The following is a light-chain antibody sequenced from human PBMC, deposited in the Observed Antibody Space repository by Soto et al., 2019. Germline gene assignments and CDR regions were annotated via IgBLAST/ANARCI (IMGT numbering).Light chain of an antibody. CDR3: QQYNSYSAT. J-gene: IGKJ1*01. CDR1: QTINTY. CDR2: DAS. V-gene: IGKV1-5*01. Sequence: DVQMTQSPSTLSASVGDRVTLTCRASQTINTYLAWYQQKPGKAPKLLIYDASTLESGVPSTFSGRGSGTEFTLTISSLQPDDFATYYCQQYNSYSATFGQGNKVEIK.